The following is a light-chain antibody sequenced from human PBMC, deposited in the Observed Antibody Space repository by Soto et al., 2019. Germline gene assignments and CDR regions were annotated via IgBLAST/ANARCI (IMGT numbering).Light chain of an antibody. CDR2: GAS. Sequence: EIVLTQSPGTLSLSPGERATLSCRASQSVSSSYLAWYQQKPGQAPRLLIYGASSRATGIPDRFSGSGSGTDFSLTTSRLEPADFSVYYCQQYGSSLLFTFGPGTKVDIK. CDR3: QQYGSSLLFT. V-gene: IGKV3-20*01. CDR1: QSVSSSY. J-gene: IGKJ3*01.